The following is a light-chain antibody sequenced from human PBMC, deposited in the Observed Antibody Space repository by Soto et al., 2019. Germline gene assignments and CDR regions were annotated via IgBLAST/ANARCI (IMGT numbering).Light chain of an antibody. J-gene: IGKJ1*01. V-gene: IGKV3-20*01. CDR2: GAS. CDR1: ESVSGSY. Sequence: PVEIASLSCRASESVSGSYIAWYQQKVGQSPRLLIYGASNRATGIPDRFSGSGSGTDFTLTISRLEPEDFAMYYCQQYGRTFGLGTKVDIK. CDR3: QQYGRT.